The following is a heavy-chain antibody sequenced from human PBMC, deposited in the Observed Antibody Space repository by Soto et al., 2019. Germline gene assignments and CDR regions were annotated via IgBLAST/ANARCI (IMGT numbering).Heavy chain of an antibody. D-gene: IGHD3-3*01. V-gene: IGHV3-7*03. J-gene: IGHJ6*02. CDR1: GFTFSSYW. CDR3: ARGPLRITIFGVVIPYYYGMDV. CDR2: IKQDGSEK. Sequence: EVQLVESGGGLVQPGWSLRLSCAASGFTFSSYWMSWVRQAPAKGLARLANIKQDGSEKYYVASVKGRFTISRDNAKVTLYLPMSSLSADDAAVYYCARGPLRITIFGVVIPYYYGMDVWGQGTKVTVSS.